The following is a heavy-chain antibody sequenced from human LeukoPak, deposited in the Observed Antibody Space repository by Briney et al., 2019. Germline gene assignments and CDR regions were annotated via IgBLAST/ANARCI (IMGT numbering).Heavy chain of an antibody. CDR2: IYYSGST. J-gene: IGHJ3*02. Sequence: SETLSLTCTVSGGSISSYYWSWIRQPPGKGLEWIGYIYYSGSTNYNPSLKSRVTISVDTSENQFSLKLSSVTAADTAVYYCARGARVARGAFDIWGQGTMVTVSS. CDR3: ARGARVARGAFDI. D-gene: IGHD2-15*01. V-gene: IGHV4-59*01. CDR1: GGSISSYY.